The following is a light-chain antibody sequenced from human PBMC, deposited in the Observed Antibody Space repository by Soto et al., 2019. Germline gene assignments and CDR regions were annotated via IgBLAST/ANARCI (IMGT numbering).Light chain of an antibody. Sequence: QSALTQPASVSGSPGQSITISCTGTSSDVGGYNYVSWYQQHPDKARKLMIYEVNNRPSGVSNRFSGSKSGNTASLTISGLQAEDEADYYCSSYTSSYTRVFGTGTKVTVL. J-gene: IGLJ1*01. CDR3: SSYTSSYTRV. V-gene: IGLV2-14*01. CDR2: EVN. CDR1: SSDVGGYNY.